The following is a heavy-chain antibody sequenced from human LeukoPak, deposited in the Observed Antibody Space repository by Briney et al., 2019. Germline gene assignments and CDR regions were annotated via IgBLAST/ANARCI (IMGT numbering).Heavy chain of an antibody. J-gene: IGHJ4*02. CDR1: GFTFSSYA. V-gene: IGHV3-66*01. CDR2: IYSGGST. Sequence: GGSLRLSCAASGFTFSSYAMSWVRQAPGKGLEWVSVIYSGGSTYYADSVKGRFTISRDNSKNTLYLQMNSLRAEDTAVYYCAREALTVDYYDSSGYYSFDYWGQGTLVTVSS. CDR3: AREALTVDYYDSSGYYSFDY. D-gene: IGHD3-22*01.